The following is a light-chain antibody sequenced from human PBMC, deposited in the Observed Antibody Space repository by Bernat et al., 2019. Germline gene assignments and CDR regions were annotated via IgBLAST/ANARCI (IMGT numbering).Light chain of an antibody. CDR1: SSDVGGYNF. Sequence: QSALTPPASVSGSPGQSITISCSGSSSDVGGYNFVSWYQQHPGKAPKLMIYDVSDRPSGISDRFSGSKSGNTASLTISGLQAEDEADYYCYSFTSSPRYVFGSGTRVTV. CDR2: DVS. J-gene: IGLJ1*01. V-gene: IGLV2-14*03. CDR3: YSFTSSPRYV.